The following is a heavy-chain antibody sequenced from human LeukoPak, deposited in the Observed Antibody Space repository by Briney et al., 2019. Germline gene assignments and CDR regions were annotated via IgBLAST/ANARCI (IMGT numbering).Heavy chain of an antibody. D-gene: IGHD1-7*01. CDR1: GFSISSYE. J-gene: IGHJ6*03. V-gene: IGHV3-48*03. CDR2: ISSSGTTI. Sequence: PGGSLRLSCAASGFSISSYEMNWVRQAPGKGLEWVSYISSSGTTIYYADSVKGRFTISRDNAKNSLYLQMNSLRPEDTAVYYCARVELAPYSHSMDVWGKGTTVTVSS. CDR3: ARVELAPYSHSMDV.